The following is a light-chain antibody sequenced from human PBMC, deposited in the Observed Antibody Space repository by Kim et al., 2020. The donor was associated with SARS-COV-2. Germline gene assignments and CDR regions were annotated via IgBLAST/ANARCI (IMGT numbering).Light chain of an antibody. CDR3: QKCDSAPWT. J-gene: IGKJ1*01. V-gene: IGKV1-27*01. Sequence: GEQVTITCRASQDISNYLAWFQLKPGKAPKLLIYAASALQPGVPSRFSGSGSGTDFTLTVTSLQPEDVATYYCQKCDSAPWTFGQGTKVDIK. CDR1: QDISNY. CDR2: AAS.